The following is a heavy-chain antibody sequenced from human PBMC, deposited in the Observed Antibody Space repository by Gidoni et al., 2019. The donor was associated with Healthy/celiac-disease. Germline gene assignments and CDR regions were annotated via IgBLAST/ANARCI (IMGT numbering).Heavy chain of an antibody. D-gene: IGHD5-12*01. CDR3: ARLSDRLGDGYNRRSLLYYYYMDV. CDR1: GGSLSSGGYY. CDR2: IYFSGST. Sequence: QVQLQESGPGLLKPSQTLSLTCTVSGGSLSSGGYYWRWIRQHPGKGLEWIGYIYFSGSTYYNPSLKSRVTISVDTSKNQFSLKLSSVTAADTAVYYCARLSDRLGDGYNRRSLLYYYYMDVWGKGTTVTVSS. J-gene: IGHJ6*03. V-gene: IGHV4-31*03.